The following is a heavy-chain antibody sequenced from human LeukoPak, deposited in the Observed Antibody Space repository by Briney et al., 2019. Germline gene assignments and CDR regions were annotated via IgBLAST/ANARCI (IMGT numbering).Heavy chain of an antibody. CDR3: ARDHREAQATTAFDI. J-gene: IGHJ3*02. D-gene: IGHD1-26*01. CDR2: MNPNSGNT. CDR1: GYTFTNYD. Sequence: ASVKVSCKASGYTFTNYDINWVRQATGQGLEWLGWMNPNSGNTGFAQKFQGRVTITRNTSISTAYMELSSLRSEDTAVYYCARDHREAQATTAFDIWGQGTMVTVSS. V-gene: IGHV1-8*03.